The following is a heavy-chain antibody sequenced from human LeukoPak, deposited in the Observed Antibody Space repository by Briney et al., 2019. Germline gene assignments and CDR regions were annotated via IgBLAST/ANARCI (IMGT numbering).Heavy chain of an antibody. V-gene: IGHV4-59*01. D-gene: IGHD4-17*01. CDR2: IYYSGST. CDR1: GGSISSYY. J-gene: IGHJ4*02. CDR3: ARDPSDYGDYSYYFDY. Sequence: PSETLSLTCTVSGGSISSYYWSWIRQPPGKGLEWIGYIYYSGSTNYNPSLKSRVTISVDTSKNQFSLKLSSVTAADTAVYYCARDPSDYGDYSYYFDYWGQGTLVTVSS.